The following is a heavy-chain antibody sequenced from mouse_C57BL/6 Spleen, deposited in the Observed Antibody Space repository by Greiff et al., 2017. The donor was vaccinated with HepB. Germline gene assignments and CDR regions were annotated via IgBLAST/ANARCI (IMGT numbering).Heavy chain of an antibody. Sequence: DVHLVESGGGLVKPGGSLKLSCAASGFTFSDYGMHWVRQAPEKGLEWVAYISSGSSTNYYADTVKGRFTISRDNAKNTLFLQMTSLRSEDTAMYYCARLYDGYPYYFDYWGQGTTLTVSS. CDR3: ARLYDGYPYYFDY. CDR1: GFTFSDYG. CDR2: ISSGSSTN. J-gene: IGHJ2*01. D-gene: IGHD2-3*01. V-gene: IGHV5-17*01.